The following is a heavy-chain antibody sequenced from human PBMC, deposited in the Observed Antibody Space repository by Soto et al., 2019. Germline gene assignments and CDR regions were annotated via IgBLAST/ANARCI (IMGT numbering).Heavy chain of an antibody. V-gene: IGHV3-9*01. CDR3: AKDRNNHYNIGGDFVI. CDR2: ISWNSGSI. J-gene: IGHJ3*02. Sequence: EVQLVESGGGLVQPGRSLRLSCAASGFTFDDYAMHWVRQAPGKGLERVSGISWNSGSIGYADSVRGRFTISIDNAKYSLYLQMNSLRAEDTALYYCAKDRNNHYNIGGDFVIWGQGTMVTFSS. D-gene: IGHD3-16*01. CDR1: GFTFDDYA.